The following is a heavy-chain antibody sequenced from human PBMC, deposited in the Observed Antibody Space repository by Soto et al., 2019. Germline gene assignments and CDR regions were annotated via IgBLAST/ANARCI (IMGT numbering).Heavy chain of an antibody. D-gene: IGHD4-17*01. CDR1: GGTFSSYA. CDR2: ISPIFGTA. Sequence: QVQLVQSGAEVKKPGSSVKVSCKSSGGTFSSYAISWVRQAPGQGLEWMGGISPIFGTANYAQKFQGRVTITADESTSTAYMELSSLRSEDTAVYYCALSLWTTHTPYYYYGMDVWGQGTTVTVSS. CDR3: ALSLWTTHTPYYYYGMDV. J-gene: IGHJ6*02. V-gene: IGHV1-69*01.